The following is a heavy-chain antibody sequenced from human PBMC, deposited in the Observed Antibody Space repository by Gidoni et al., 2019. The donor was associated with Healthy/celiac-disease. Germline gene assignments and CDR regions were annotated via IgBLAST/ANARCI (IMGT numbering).Heavy chain of an antibody. D-gene: IGHD1-26*01. J-gene: IGHJ2*01. CDR3: ARPAGRPRSRVGWYFDL. CDR1: GDSFTSYW. V-gene: IGHV5-51*01. CDR2: IYPGDSDT. Sequence: EVQLVQSGAEVKKPGESLTISCMGSGDSFTSYWIGWVRQMPGKGLEWMGIIYPGDSDTRYSPSFQGQVTISADKSISTAYLQWSSLKASDTAMYYCARPAGRPRSRVGWYFDLWGRGTLVTVSS.